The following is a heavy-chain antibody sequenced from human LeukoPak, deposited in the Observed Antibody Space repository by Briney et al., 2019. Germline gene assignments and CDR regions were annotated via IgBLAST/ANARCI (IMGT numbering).Heavy chain of an antibody. CDR1: GFTFSSYS. J-gene: IGHJ4*02. CDR2: ISNSSSYI. CDR3: ARDRIYYDSSGLDY. Sequence: GGSLRLSCAASGFTFSSYSMNWVRQAPGKGLEWVSSISNSSSYIYYADSVKRRFTTSRDNAKNSLYLQMNSLRAEDTAVYYCARDRIYYDSSGLDYWGQGTLVTVSS. D-gene: IGHD3-22*01. V-gene: IGHV3-21*01.